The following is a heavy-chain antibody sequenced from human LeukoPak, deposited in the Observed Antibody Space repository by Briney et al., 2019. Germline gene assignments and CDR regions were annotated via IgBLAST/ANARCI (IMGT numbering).Heavy chain of an antibody. J-gene: IGHJ3*02. CDR2: ISYDGSNK. CDR3: ARARGPIAARRGDAFDI. Sequence: GRSLRLSCAASGFTFSSYAMHWVRQAPGKGLEWVAVISYDGSNKYYADSVKGRFTISRENSKNTLYLQMNSLRAEDTAVYYCARARGPIAARRGDAFDIWGQGTMVTVSS. V-gene: IGHV3-30-3*01. D-gene: IGHD6-6*01. CDR1: GFTFSSYA.